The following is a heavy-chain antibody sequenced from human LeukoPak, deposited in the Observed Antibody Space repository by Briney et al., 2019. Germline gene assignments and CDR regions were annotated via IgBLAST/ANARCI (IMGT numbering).Heavy chain of an antibody. D-gene: IGHD2-8*01. J-gene: IGHJ4*02. CDR3: ARDGCTNGVCYSSTDY. Sequence: ASVKVSCKASGYTFTGYYMHWVRQAPGQGLEWRGWINPNSGGTNYAQKFQGRVTMTRDTSISTAYMELSRLRSDDTAVYYCARDGCTNGVCYSSTDYWGQGTLVTVSS. V-gene: IGHV1-2*02. CDR2: INPNSGGT. CDR1: GYTFTGYY.